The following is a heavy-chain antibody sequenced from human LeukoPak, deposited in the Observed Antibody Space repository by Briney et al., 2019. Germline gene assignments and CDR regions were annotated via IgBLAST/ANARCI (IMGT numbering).Heavy chain of an antibody. V-gene: IGHV1-69*13. CDR3: ARDLREAVAGFDY. Sequence: SVKVSCKASGGTFSSYAISWVRQAPGQGLEWMGGIIPIFGTANYAQKFQGRVTITADESTSTVYMELSSLRSEDTAVYYCARDLREAVAGFDYWGQGTLVTVSS. D-gene: IGHD6-19*01. J-gene: IGHJ4*02. CDR2: IIPIFGTA. CDR1: GGTFSSYA.